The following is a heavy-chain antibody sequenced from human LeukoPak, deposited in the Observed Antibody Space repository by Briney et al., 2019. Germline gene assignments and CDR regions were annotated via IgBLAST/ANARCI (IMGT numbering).Heavy chain of an antibody. Sequence: VDSVKGRFTISRDNSKNTLYLQMNSLRAEDTAVYYCARYHYYYYMDVWGKGTTVTISS. J-gene: IGHJ6*03. CDR3: ARYHYYYYMDV. V-gene: IGHV3-33*01.